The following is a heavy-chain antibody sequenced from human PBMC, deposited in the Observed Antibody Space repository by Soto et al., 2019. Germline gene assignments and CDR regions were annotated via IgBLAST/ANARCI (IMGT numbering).Heavy chain of an antibody. CDR3: ARSIRSRIAARLKGFWFDP. CDR1: GYTFTSYD. J-gene: IGHJ5*02. CDR2: MNPNSGNT. V-gene: IGHV1-8*01. D-gene: IGHD6-6*01. Sequence: ASVKVSCKASGYTFTSYDINWVRQATGQGLEWMGWMNPNSGNTGYAQKFQGRVTMTRNTSISTAYMELSSLRSEDTAVYYCARSIRSRIAARLKGFWFDPWGQGTLVTVSS.